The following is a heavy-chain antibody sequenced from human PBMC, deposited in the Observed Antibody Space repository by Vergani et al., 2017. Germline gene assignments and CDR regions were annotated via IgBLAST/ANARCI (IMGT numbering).Heavy chain of an antibody. CDR2: IRYDGSYK. V-gene: IGHV3-30*02. CDR3: AKGNTMVRGVASGFDS. CDR1: GFTFSSYG. Sequence: QVKLEESGGGVVQPGRSLRLSCAASGFTFSSYGMHWVRQAPGKGLEWVAFIRYDGSYKYYGDSVKGRFTISRDNSKNTLYLQMNSLRAEDMAVYYCAKGNTMVRGVASGFDSWGQGNLVTVSS. J-gene: IGHJ5*01. D-gene: IGHD3-10*01.